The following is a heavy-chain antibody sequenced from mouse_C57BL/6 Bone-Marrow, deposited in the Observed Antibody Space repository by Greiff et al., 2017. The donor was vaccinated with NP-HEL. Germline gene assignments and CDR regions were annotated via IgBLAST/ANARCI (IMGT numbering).Heavy chain of an antibody. CDR3: TRAPYGNSSAMDY. CDR1: GFTFSSYA. D-gene: IGHD2-1*01. J-gene: IGHJ4*01. V-gene: IGHV5-9-1*02. CDR2: ISSGGDYI. Sequence: EVKLMESGEGLVKPGGSLKLSCAASGFTFSSYAMSWVRQTPEKRLEWVAYISSGGDYIYYADTVKGRFTISRDNARNTLYLQMSSLKSEDTAMYYCTRAPYGNSSAMDYWGQGTSVTVSS.